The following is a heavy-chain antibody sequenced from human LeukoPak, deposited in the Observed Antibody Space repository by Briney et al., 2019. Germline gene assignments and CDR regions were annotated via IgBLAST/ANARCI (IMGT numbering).Heavy chain of an antibody. CDR1: GGSFSGYY. Sequence: SETLSLTCAVYGGSFSGYYWSWIRQPPGKGLEWIGEINHSGSTNYNPSLKSRVTISVDTSKNQFSLKLSSVTAADTAVYYCARGDLGIATLPPLDYWGQGTLVTVSS. V-gene: IGHV4-34*01. CDR3: ARGDLGIATLPPLDY. CDR2: INHSGST. J-gene: IGHJ4*02. D-gene: IGHD1-26*01.